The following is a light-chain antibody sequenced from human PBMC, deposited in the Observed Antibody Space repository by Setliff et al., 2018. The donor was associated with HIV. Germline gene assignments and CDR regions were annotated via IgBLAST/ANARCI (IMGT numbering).Light chain of an antibody. CDR1: SSDVGGYGY. Sequence: QSALAQPASVSGSPGQSITISCTGTSSDVGGYGYVSWYQQHPGKAPKLIIYEVRNRPSGVSNRFSGSKSGNTASLTISGLQAEDEADYYCSSHRSSSYVFGTGTKVTVL. V-gene: IGLV2-14*01. CDR2: EVR. J-gene: IGLJ1*01. CDR3: SSHRSSSYV.